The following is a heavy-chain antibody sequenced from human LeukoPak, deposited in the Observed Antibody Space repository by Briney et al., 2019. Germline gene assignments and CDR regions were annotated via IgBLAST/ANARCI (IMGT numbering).Heavy chain of an antibody. CDR1: GYTFTSYD. J-gene: IGHJ4*01. CDR2: MNPNSGNT. CDR3: ARDTALIITPGGPDY. D-gene: IGHD2-8*02. Sequence: ASVKVSCKASGYTFTSYDINWVRQATGQGLEWMGWMNPNSGNTGYAQKFQGRITITRNTSISTAYMELSSLRSEDTAVYYCARDTALIITPGGPDYWGRGTLITVSS. V-gene: IGHV1-8*03.